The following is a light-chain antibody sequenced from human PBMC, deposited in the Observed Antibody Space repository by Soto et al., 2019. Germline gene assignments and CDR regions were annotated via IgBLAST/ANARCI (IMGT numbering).Light chain of an antibody. CDR1: SSDVGGYNY. Sequence: QSALTKPASVSGSPGQSITISCTGTSSDVGGYNYVSWYQQHPGKAPKLMIYEVSTRPSGVSNRFSGSKSGNTASLTISGLHAEDEADYYCSSYTSSSTLWVFGGGTQLTVL. CDR3: SSYTSSSTLWV. CDR2: EVS. V-gene: IGLV2-14*01. J-gene: IGLJ3*02.